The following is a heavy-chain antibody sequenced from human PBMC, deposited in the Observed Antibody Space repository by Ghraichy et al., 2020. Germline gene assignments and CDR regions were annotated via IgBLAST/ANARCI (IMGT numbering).Heavy chain of an antibody. CDR2: IYYSGST. V-gene: IGHV4-61*01. J-gene: IGHJ4*02. D-gene: IGHD6-19*01. CDR3: ARVRRQRSSGWLRLDY. CDR1: GGSVSSGSYY. Sequence: SETLSLTCTVSGGSVSSGSYYWSWIRQPPGKGLEWIGYIYYSGSTNYNPSLKSRVTISVDTSKNQFSLKLSSVTAADTAVYYCARVRRQRSSGWLRLDYWGQGTLVTVSS.